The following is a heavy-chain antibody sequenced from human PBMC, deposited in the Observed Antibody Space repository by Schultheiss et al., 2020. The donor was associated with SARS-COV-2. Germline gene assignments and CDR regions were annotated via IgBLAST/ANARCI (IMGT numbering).Heavy chain of an antibody. CDR3: ARDADSSGWSVTCFDY. CDR2: ISSSSSTI. V-gene: IGHV3-48*01. CDR1: GFTSSNAW. D-gene: IGHD6-19*01. J-gene: IGHJ4*02. Sequence: GGSLRLSCAASGFTSSNAWMNWVRQAPGKGLEWVSYISSSSSTIYYADSVKGRFTISRDNAKNSLYLQMNSLRAEDTAVYYCARDADSSGWSVTCFDYWGQGTLVTVSS.